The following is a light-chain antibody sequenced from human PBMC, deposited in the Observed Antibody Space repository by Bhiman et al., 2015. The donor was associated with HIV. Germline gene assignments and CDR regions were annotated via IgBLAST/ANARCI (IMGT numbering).Light chain of an antibody. Sequence: QSALTQPASVSGSPGQSITISCTGTTSDVGHYNYVSWYQQHPGRAPKLIIYDVTQQPSGVSNRFSGAKSGNTASLTISGLQAEDEGDYYCCSYAGSTTYVVFGGGTQLTVV. J-gene: IGLJ2*01. CDR1: TSDVGHYNY. CDR2: DVT. V-gene: IGLV2-23*02. CDR3: CSYAGSTTYVV.